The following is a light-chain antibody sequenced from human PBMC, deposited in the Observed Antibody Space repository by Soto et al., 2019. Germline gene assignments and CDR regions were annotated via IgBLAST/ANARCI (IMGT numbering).Light chain of an antibody. V-gene: IGKV3-15*01. CDR3: KQYKEWPPFT. CDR2: GAS. J-gene: IGKJ5*01. Sequence: EIAMTQSAATLSVSPGEAATLSGRASQSVSNNVAWYQQKPGQAPRLLILGASTRATGIPARFSGSGSGTEFTISISSLQSEEFAVYYCKQYKEWPPFTFGQGTRLE. CDR1: QSVSNN.